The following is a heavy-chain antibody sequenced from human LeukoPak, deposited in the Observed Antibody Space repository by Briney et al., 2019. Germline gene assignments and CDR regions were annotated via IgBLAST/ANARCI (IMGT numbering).Heavy chain of an antibody. CDR3: ARDCGYSFDY. D-gene: IGHD5-18*01. V-gene: IGHV4-38-2*02. CDR2: IYHSGRT. J-gene: IGHJ4*02. Sequence: SETLSLTCTVSGYSISSGDYWGWIRQPPGKGLEWIGSIYHSGRTYYNPSLKSRVTISVDTSKNQFSLKLSSVTAADTAVYYCARDCGYSFDYWGQGTLVTVSS. CDR1: GYSISSGDY.